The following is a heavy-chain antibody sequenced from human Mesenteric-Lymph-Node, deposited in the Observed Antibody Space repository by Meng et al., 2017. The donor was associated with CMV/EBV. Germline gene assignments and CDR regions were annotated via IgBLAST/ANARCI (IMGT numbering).Heavy chain of an antibody. CDR3: ARGAAYSGSYWNFDY. CDR1: GNTLIGYY. D-gene: IGHD1-26*01. J-gene: IGHJ4*02. Sequence: ASVKVSCKASGNTLIGYYVQWVRQVPGQGLEWMGWIHPDSGGAKYAQKFQGRVTMTRDTSISTAYMELSRLRSDDTAVYYCARGAAYSGSYWNFDYWGQGTLVTVSS. CDR2: IHPDSGGA. V-gene: IGHV1-2*02.